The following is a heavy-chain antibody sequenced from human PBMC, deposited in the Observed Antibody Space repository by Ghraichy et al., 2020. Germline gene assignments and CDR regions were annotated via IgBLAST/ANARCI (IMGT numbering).Heavy chain of an antibody. CDR1: GFTFGTYA. Sequence: GESLNISCAASGFTFGTYAMGWVRQAPGKGLEWVATISAGAGTNTFFGGSVEGRFTISRDTSQNTVYLQMNSLRAGDTAVYYCAREHTSPWFLFDYWGQGTMVTVSS. CDR3: AREHTSPWFLFDY. J-gene: IGHJ4*02. D-gene: IGHD2-2*01. V-gene: IGHV3-23*01. CDR2: ISAGAGTNT.